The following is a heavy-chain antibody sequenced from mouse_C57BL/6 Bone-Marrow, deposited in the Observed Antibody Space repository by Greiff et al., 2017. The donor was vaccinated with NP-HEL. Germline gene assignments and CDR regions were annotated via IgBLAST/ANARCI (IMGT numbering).Heavy chain of an antibody. V-gene: IGHV5-6*01. CDR3: ARRGDYYDYDCWFAY. CDR2: ISSGGSYT. CDR1: GFTFSSYG. Sequence: EVQLVESGGDLVKPGGSLKLSCAASGFTFSSYGMSWVRQTPDKRLEWVATISSGGSYTYYPDSVKGRFTISRDNAKNTLYLQMSSLKSEDTAMYYCARRGDYYDYDCWFAYWGQGTLVTVSA. D-gene: IGHD2-4*01. J-gene: IGHJ3*01.